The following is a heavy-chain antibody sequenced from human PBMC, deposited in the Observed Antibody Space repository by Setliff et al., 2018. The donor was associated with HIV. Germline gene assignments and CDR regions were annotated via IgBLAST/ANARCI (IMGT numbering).Heavy chain of an antibody. V-gene: IGHV1-18*01. CDR3: ARAYCSSTSCYLYAFDI. CDR2: ISAYNGNT. Sequence: ASVKVCCKASGYTFTSYGISWVRQAPGQGLEWMGWISAYNGNTNYAQKLQGRVTMTTDTSTSTAYLELRRLRSDDTAVYYCARAYCSSTSCYLYAFDIRGQGTMVTVSS. CDR1: GYTFTSYG. J-gene: IGHJ3*02. D-gene: IGHD2-2*01.